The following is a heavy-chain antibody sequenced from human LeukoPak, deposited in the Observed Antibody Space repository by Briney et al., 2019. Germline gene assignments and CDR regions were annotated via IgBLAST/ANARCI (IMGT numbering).Heavy chain of an antibody. CDR1: GFIFNHYW. D-gene: IGHD1-26*01. J-gene: IGHJ4*02. Sequence: GGSLRLSCAASGFIFNHYWMTWVRHTPGKGLECVASIKPDGSENYYVDSVKGRFTVSRDNAKNSLYLQMNSLRVEDAAVYYCARDLNWETYWGQGTLVTVSS. CDR2: IKPDGSEN. CDR3: ARDLNWETY. V-gene: IGHV3-7*01.